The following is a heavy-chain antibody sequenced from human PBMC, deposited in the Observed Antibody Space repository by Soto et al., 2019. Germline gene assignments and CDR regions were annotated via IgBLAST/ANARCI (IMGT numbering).Heavy chain of an antibody. D-gene: IGHD1-26*01. V-gene: IGHV4-59*01. Sequence: QVQLQESGPGLVKPSATLSLTCTVSGDSISPYYWTWLRQSPGKGLEWIGYVHNSGSTDYNASLRGRAAISLQRSNSQFSLILRSVTAADTAIYYCARSPWGYAFDVWGLGTMVTVSS. CDR1: GDSISPYY. J-gene: IGHJ3*01. CDR2: VHNSGST. CDR3: ARSPWGYAFDV.